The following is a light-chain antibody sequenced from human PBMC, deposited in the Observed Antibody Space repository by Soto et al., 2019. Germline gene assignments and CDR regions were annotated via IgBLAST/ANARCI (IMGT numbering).Light chain of an antibody. J-gene: IGLJ1*01. CDR2: DVS. CDR3: SSYTTSNTRQIV. Sequence: QSVLTQPTSVSGSPRQSITLSCTGTSKEICRYNYVSWYQHHLGKAPKLIIYDVSNRPSGVSIRFSASKSDNTASLTISGLQPEDEADYHCSSYTTSNTRQIVFGTGTKVTVL. CDR1: SKEICRYNY. V-gene: IGLV2-14*03.